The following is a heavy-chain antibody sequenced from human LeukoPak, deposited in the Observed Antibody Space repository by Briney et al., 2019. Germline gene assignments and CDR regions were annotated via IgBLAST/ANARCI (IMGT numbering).Heavy chain of an antibody. CDR2: IYYSGST. Sequence: PSETLSLTCTVSGGSISSYYWSWIRQPPGKGLEWIGYIYYSGSTNYNPSLKSRVTISVDTSKNQFSLKLGSVTAADTAVYYCARAGVDLDSSGYYYETNYFDYWGQGTLVTVPS. V-gene: IGHV4-59*01. D-gene: IGHD3-22*01. J-gene: IGHJ4*02. CDR3: ARAGVDLDSSGYYYETNYFDY. CDR1: GGSISSYY.